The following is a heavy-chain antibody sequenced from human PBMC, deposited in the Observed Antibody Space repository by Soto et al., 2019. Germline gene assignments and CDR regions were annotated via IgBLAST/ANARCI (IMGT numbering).Heavy chain of an antibody. V-gene: IGHV3-23*01. CDR1: GFTFSSYA. Sequence: EVQLLESGGGLVPPGGSLRLSCAASGFTFSSYAMSWVRQAPGKGLEWVSAISGSGGTTYYADSVKGRFTFSRDNSKSTLYLQMNSLRAEDTAVYYCAKTANGWFSAFDIWGQGTMVTVSS. CDR3: AKTANGWFSAFDI. D-gene: IGHD6-19*01. J-gene: IGHJ3*02. CDR2: ISGSGGTT.